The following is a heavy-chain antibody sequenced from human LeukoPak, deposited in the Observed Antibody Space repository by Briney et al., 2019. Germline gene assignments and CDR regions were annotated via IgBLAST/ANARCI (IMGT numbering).Heavy chain of an antibody. CDR2: IYNSGNT. CDR1: GGSISSYY. Sequence: SETLSLTCTVSGGSISSYYWSWIRQPPGKGLEWIGYIYNSGNTNYNPSLKSRVTISVDTSKNQFSLKLNSVTAADTAVYYCARESGSYLWRSWLNPWGQGTLVTVSS. D-gene: IGHD3-16*01. V-gene: IGHV4-59*01. CDR3: ARESGSYLWRSWLNP. J-gene: IGHJ5*02.